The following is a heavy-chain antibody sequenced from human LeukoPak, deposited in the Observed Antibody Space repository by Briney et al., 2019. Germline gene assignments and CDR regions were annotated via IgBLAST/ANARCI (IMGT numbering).Heavy chain of an antibody. D-gene: IGHD3-16*02. V-gene: IGHV1-18*01. CDR1: GYTFIRYT. J-gene: IGHJ4*02. CDR2: ISPYNDNT. CDR3: AGEAEVWGSFRYLDS. Sequence: ASVKVSCKASGYTFIRYTISWVRQAPGQRLEWMGWISPYNDNTDYAQKFQGRVSMTRDTATRTAYMELRSLRSDDTAVYYCAGEAEVWGSFRYLDSWGQGTLVTVSS.